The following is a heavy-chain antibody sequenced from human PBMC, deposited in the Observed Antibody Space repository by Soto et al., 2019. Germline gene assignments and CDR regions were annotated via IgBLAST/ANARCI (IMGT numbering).Heavy chain of an antibody. CDR3: VSQRTTVPTQAYFDY. CDR2: VYYRGRS. J-gene: IGHJ4*02. Sequence: SETLSLTCTVSGGSVTNSSYYWVWIRQSPGQGLEWIGSVYYRGRSYSKSSVRSRVTISVDTSKNRFYLILNSVTASDTAVYFCVSQRTTVPTQAYFDYWGPGALVTVSS. V-gene: IGHV4-39*01. CDR1: GGSVTNSSYY. D-gene: IGHD4-17*01.